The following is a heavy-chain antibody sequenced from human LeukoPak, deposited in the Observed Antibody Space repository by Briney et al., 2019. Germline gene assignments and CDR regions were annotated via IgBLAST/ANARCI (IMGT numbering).Heavy chain of an antibody. V-gene: IGHV1-2*02. CDR3: AREFRVPYSSGWYGY. J-gene: IGHJ4*02. CDR2: INPNSGGT. CDR1: GYTFTGYY. D-gene: IGHD6-19*01. Sequence: ASVKVSCKASGYTFTGYYMHWVRQAPGQELEWMGWINPNSGGTNYAQKFQGRVTMTRDTSISTAYMELSRLRSDDTAVYYCAREFRVPYSSGWYGYWGQGTLVTVSS.